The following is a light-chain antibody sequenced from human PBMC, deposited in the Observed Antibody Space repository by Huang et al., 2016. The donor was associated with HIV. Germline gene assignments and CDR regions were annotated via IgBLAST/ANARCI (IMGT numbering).Light chain of an antibody. CDR2: DAS. CDR1: QSVSSY. Sequence: EIVLTQSPATLSLSPGERATLSCRASQSVSSYLAWYQQKPGQAPRRLIYDASNRATGIPARFSGSGSGTDFTLTIRSLQPEDFATYYCQQTYGTPTTFGQGTKLDIK. J-gene: IGKJ2*01. V-gene: IGKV3-11*01. CDR3: QQTYGTPTT.